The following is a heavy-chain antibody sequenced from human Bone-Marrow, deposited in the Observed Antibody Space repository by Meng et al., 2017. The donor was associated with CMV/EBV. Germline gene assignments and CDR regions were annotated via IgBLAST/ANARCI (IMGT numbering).Heavy chain of an antibody. V-gene: IGHV4-59*12. D-gene: IGHD6-13*01. Sequence: SETLSLTCTVSGGSISSYYWSWIRQPPGKGLEWIGYIYYSGSTNYNPSLKSRVTISVDTSKNQFSLKLSSVTAADTAVYYCARVTGGIAAAGTLYYFDYWGQGTLVTVSS. CDR2: IYYSGST. CDR3: ARVTGGIAAAGTLYYFDY. CDR1: GGSISSYY. J-gene: IGHJ4*02.